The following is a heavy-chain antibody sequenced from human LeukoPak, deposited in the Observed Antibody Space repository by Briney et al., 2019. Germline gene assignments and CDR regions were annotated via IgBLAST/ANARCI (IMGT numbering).Heavy chain of an antibody. D-gene: IGHD3-9*01. Sequence: PSETLSLTCTVSGGSISSSSYYWGWIRQPPGKGLEWIRSIYYSGSTYYNPSLKSRVTISVDTSKNQFSLKLSSVTAADTAVYYCARQESVRYFDWFPQGAWFDPWGQGTLVTVSS. CDR2: IYYSGST. V-gene: IGHV4-39*01. J-gene: IGHJ5*02. CDR3: ARQESVRYFDWFPQGAWFDP. CDR1: GGSISSSSYY.